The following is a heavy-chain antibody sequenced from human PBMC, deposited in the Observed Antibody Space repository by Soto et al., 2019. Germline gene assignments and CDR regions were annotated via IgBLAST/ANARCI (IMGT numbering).Heavy chain of an antibody. CDR2: IYSGGGT. CDR3: ATRMTTAPY. D-gene: IGHD4-17*01. J-gene: IGHJ4*02. Sequence: EVRLVQSGGGLVQPGGSLRLSCAASLSIVTNNYMSGVRQAPGKGLEWVSLIYSGGGTDYAESVKGRFTISRDNSKNTLYLQMNSLKAEDTGIYYCATRMTTAPYWGQGTVVTVSS. CDR1: LSIVTNNY. V-gene: IGHV3-66*01.